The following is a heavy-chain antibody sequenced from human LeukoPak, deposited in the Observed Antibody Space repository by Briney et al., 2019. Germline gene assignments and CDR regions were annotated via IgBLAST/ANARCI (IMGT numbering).Heavy chain of an antibody. CDR2: IIPIFGTA. CDR1: GCTFSSYA. J-gene: IGHJ3*02. D-gene: IGHD2-2*01. CDR3: ARDLGPSSTSSFDAFDI. V-gene: IGHV1-69*13. Sequence: ASVKVSCKASGCTFSSYAISWVRQAPGQGLEWMGGIIPIFGTANYAQKFQGRVTITADESTSTAYMELSSLRSEDTAVYYCARDLGPSSTSSFDAFDIWGQGTMVTVSS.